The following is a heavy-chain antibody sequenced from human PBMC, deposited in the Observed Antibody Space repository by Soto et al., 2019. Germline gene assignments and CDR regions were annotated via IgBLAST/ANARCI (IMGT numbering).Heavy chain of an antibody. Sequence: QVQLVQSGAEVMKPGASVKVSCKASGFTSTRYSVHWVRQAPGQGPEWMGRINPNNGGTNYAQEFQGRVTMTRDTSPTTVYMYLSSLRSEDTAVYYCASRVYADLDVWGQGTTVTVS. V-gene: IGHV1-46*01. CDR3: ASRVYADLDV. J-gene: IGHJ6*02. D-gene: IGHD3-16*01. CDR2: INPNNGGT. CDR1: GFTSTRYS.